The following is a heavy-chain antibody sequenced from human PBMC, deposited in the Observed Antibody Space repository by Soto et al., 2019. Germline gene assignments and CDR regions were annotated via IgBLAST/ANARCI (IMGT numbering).Heavy chain of an antibody. CDR1: GGSVSSGNYY. D-gene: IGHD6-19*01. CDR3: AREYSSGWYYFDY. CDR2: IYYSGTT. J-gene: IGHJ4*02. V-gene: IGHV4-61*01. Sequence: SETLSLTCTVSGGSVSSGNYYWTWIRQPPGKGLEWIGYIYYSGTTNYNPSLKSRVTVSVDTSKNQFSLKLSSVTAADTAVYYCAREYSSGWYYFDYWGQGTLVTVSS.